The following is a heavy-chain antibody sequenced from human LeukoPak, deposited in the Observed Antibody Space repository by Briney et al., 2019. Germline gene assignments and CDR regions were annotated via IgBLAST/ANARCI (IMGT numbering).Heavy chain of an antibody. Sequence: GGSLRLSCAASGFTVSTNYMSWVRQAPGKGLEWVSLIYSGGGTYYAGSVKGRFTISRDNSRNTLSLQMNSLRVDDTAVYYCARGFRSVTTWGYFDYWGQGALVTLSS. CDR3: ARGFRSVTTWGYFDY. J-gene: IGHJ4*02. V-gene: IGHV3-66*01. D-gene: IGHD4-17*01. CDR1: GFTVSTNY. CDR2: IYSGGGT.